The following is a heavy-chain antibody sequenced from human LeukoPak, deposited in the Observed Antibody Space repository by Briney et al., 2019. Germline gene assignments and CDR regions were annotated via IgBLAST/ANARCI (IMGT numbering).Heavy chain of an antibody. CDR3: ARGGYIGYAGVDY. D-gene: IGHD5-12*01. V-gene: IGHV1-46*01. Sequence: ASVKVSCKASGYTFANYGIIWVRQAPGQGLEWMGIINPSGGSTSYAQTFKGRVTMTRDTSTSTVYMELSSLRSEDTAVYYCARGGYIGYAGVDYWGQGTLVTVSS. J-gene: IGHJ4*02. CDR1: GYTFANYG. CDR2: INPSGGST.